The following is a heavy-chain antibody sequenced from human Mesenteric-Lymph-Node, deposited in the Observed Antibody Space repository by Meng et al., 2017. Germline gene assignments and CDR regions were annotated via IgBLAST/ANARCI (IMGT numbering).Heavy chain of an antibody. V-gene: IGHV4-38-2*02. Sequence: SETLSLTCTVSGYSISSGYYWGWIRQPPGKGLEWIGSIYHSGSTYYNPSLKSRVTISVDKSKNQFSLKLNSVTAADTAVYYCAREIPAGRGRNAFDIWGQGTMVTVSS. CDR3: AREIPAGRGRNAFDI. J-gene: IGHJ3*02. CDR1: GYSISSGYY. D-gene: IGHD3-10*01. CDR2: IYHSGST.